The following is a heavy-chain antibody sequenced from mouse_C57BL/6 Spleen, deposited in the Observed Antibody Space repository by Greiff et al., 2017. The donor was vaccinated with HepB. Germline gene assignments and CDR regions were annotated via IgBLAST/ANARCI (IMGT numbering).Heavy chain of an antibody. J-gene: IGHJ3*01. CDR2: ISSGSSTI. V-gene: IGHV5-17*01. CDR1: GFTFSDYG. D-gene: IGHD1-1*01. CDR3: ARPDYGSSSAWFAY. Sequence: EVKLEESGGGLVKPGGSLKLSCAASGFTFSDYGMHWVRQAPEKGLEWVAYISSGSSTIYYADTVKGRFTISRDNAKNTLFLQMTSLRSEDTAMYYCARPDYGSSSAWFAYWGEGTLVTVSA.